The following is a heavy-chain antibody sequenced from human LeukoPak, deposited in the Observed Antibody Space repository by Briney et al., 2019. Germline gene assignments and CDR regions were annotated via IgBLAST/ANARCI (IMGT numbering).Heavy chain of an antibody. CDR3: ARLSGYSSGHYYSDY. D-gene: IGHD3-22*01. CDR2: IYYRGST. V-gene: IGHV4-59*01. CDR1: GGSISSDY. Sequence: SETLSLTCTVSGGSISSDYWSWIRQLPGKGLEWIGYIYYRGSTNYNPSLKSRVTISVDTSKNQFSLKLSSVTAADTAVYYCARLSGYSSGHYYSDYWGQGALVTVSS. J-gene: IGHJ4*02.